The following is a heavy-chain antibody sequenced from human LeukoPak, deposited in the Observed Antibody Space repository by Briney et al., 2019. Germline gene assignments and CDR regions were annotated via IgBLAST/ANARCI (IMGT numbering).Heavy chain of an antibody. J-gene: IGHJ4*02. CDR1: GGTFSSYA. D-gene: IGHD5-18*01. CDR3: AIQDTAMVSGFDY. Sequence: GASVKVSCKASGGTFSSYAINWVRQAPGQGLEWMGGIIPIFGTANYAQKFQGRVTITTDESTSTAYMALSSLRSEDTAVYYCAIQDTAMVSGFDYWGQGTLVTVSS. CDR2: IIPIFGTA. V-gene: IGHV1-69*05.